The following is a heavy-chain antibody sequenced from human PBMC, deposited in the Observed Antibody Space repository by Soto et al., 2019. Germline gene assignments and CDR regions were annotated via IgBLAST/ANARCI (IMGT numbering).Heavy chain of an antibody. CDR3: ARDYEFGFDI. D-gene: IGHD3-22*01. CDR1: AFTLSSYW. Sequence: EVQLVESGGGLVQPGGSLRLSCAASAFTLSSYWMSWVRQAPGKGLEWVANIKPDGSEKYYVDSVKGRFTISRDNTKNTLYLQMSTSRADDTAIYYCARDYEFGFDIWGQGTLVTVSS. J-gene: IGHJ3*02. V-gene: IGHV3-7*01. CDR2: IKPDGSEK.